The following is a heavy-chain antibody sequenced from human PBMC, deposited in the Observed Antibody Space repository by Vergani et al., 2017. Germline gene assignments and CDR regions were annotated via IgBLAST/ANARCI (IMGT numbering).Heavy chain of an antibody. CDR1: GGTFSSYA. Sequence: QVQLVQSGAEVKKPGSSVKVSCKASGGTFSSYAISWVRQAPGQGLEWMGRIIPIFGTANYAQKFQGRVTITADESTSTAYMELTSLRSQDTAVYYCARDPRGYGGDPEDYYYGMDVWGQGTLVTVSS. CDR3: ARDPRGYGGDPEDYYYGMDV. CDR2: IIPIFGTA. V-gene: IGHV1-69*18. D-gene: IGHD2-21*02. J-gene: IGHJ6*02.